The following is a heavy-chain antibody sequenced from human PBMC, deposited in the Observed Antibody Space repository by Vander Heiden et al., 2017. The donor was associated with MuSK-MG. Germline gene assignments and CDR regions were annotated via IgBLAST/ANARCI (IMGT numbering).Heavy chain of an antibody. Sequence: QVQLVQSGAEVKKPGSSVKVSCKASGGTFNSSGITWVREAPGQGLEWMGGIIPYFGTTNYAQKFQGRVTITADESTTTTYMELSSLISEDTAVYYCARGGYYYGSGDNNYYYYMDVWGTGTTVTVSS. CDR1: GGTFNSSG. J-gene: IGHJ6*03. V-gene: IGHV1-69*01. CDR2: IIPYFGTT. CDR3: ARGGYYYGSGDNNYYYYMDV. D-gene: IGHD3-10*01.